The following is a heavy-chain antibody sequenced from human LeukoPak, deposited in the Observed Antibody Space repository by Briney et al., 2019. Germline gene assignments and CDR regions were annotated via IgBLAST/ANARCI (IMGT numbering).Heavy chain of an antibody. CDR3: ARSELLWFGKVNSGFDF. V-gene: IGHV4-38-2*02. CDR1: GYSISSGYY. D-gene: IGHD3-10*01. CDR2: IYHTGST. J-gene: IGHJ4*02. Sequence: PSETLSLTCTVSGYSISSGYYWGWIRQPPGKGLEWIGSIYHTGSTYRNASLESRVSISVDTSKNQFSLKMSSVTAADTAMYYCARSELLWFGKVNSGFDFWGQGTLVTVSS.